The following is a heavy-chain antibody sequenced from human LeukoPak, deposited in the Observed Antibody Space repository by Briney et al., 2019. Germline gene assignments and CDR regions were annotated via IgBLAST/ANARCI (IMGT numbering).Heavy chain of an antibody. CDR1: GYSFTTYY. D-gene: IGHD4-23*01. Sequence: ASVKVSCKASGYSFTTYYMHWMRQAPGQGLEWMGTMNPRGGSTNYAQKFRGRVTMIRDPSTSTVYMELSSLRFEDTAVYYCARVDDYGGNSVGYWGQGTPVTVSS. CDR3: ARVDDYGGNSVGY. CDR2: MNPRGGST. V-gene: IGHV1-46*01. J-gene: IGHJ4*02.